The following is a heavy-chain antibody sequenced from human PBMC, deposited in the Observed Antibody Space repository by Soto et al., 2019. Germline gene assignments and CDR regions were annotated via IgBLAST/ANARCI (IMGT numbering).Heavy chain of an antibody. CDR1: GGTFSSYA. V-gene: IGHV1-69*01. CDR3: ARVKTGYSSGWYLDWFDP. D-gene: IGHD6-19*01. CDR2: IVPIFGKA. J-gene: IGHJ5*02. Sequence: QVQLVQSGAEVKKPGSSVKVSCKASGGTFSSYAISWVRQAPGQGLEWMGGIVPIFGKANYAQKFQDRVTITADESTSTAYMELSSLRSEDTAVYYCARVKTGYSSGWYLDWFDPWGQGTLVTVSS.